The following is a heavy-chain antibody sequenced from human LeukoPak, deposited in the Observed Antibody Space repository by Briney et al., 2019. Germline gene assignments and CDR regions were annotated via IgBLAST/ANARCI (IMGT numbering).Heavy chain of an antibody. CDR1: GYTFTSYG. Sequence: ASVKVSCKASGYTFTSYGISWVRQAPGQGLEWMGWISAYNGNTNYAQKLQGRVTMTTDTSTSTAYMELRSLRSDDTAVYYCARDDYRAYYYYGMGVWGQGTTVTVSS. D-gene: IGHD4-11*01. V-gene: IGHV1-18*01. J-gene: IGHJ6*02. CDR3: ARDDYRAYYYYGMGV. CDR2: ISAYNGNT.